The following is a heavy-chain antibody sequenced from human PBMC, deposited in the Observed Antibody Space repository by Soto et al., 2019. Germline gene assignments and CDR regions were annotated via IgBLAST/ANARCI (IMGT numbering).Heavy chain of an antibody. CDR3: ARVDEYRVYY. J-gene: IGHJ4*02. CDR2: ISAYNGNT. Sequence: QVQLVQSGAEVKKPGASVKVSCKASGYTFTSDGISWVRQAPGQGLEWMGLISAYNGNTHYAQKLQGRVTMTTDTSTSTANMGLRSLRSDDAAVYDCARVDEYRVYYWGQGPLVIVSS. CDR1: GYTFTSDG. V-gene: IGHV1-18*01. D-gene: IGHD4-4*01.